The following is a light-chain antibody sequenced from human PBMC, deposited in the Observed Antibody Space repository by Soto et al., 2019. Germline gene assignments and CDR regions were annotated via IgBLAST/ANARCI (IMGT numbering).Light chain of an antibody. CDR3: ETWDNNILV. CDR2: LEVSGSY. Sequence: QLVLTQSSSASASLGSSVKLTCTLSSGHSSYIIAWHQQQPGKATRYLMKLEVSGSYNKGSGDPDRFSGSSAGADRYLTISNLQFEDEADYYCETWDNNILVFGGGTKLTVL. CDR1: SGHSSYI. J-gene: IGLJ2*01. V-gene: IGLV4-60*02.